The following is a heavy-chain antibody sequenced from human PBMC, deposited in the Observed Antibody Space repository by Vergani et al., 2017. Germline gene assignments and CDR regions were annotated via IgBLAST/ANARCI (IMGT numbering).Heavy chain of an antibody. V-gene: IGHV4-31*03. Sequence: QVQLQESGPGLVKPSQTLSLTCTVSGGSISSGGYYWSWIRQHPGKGLEWIGYIYYSGSTNYNPSLKSRVTISVDTSKNQFSLKLSSVTAADTAVYYCARGVFEWIHYYYGMDVWGQGTTVTVSS. CDR3: ARGVFEWIHYYYGMDV. CDR2: IYYSGST. D-gene: IGHD2-2*03. CDR1: GGSISSGGYY. J-gene: IGHJ6*02.